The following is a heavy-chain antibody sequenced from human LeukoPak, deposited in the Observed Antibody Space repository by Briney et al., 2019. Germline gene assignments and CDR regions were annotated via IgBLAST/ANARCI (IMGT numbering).Heavy chain of an antibody. V-gene: IGHV3-53*01. D-gene: IGHD6-19*01. CDR3: ARDRPGIAVL. J-gene: IGHJ4*02. CDR1: GFTFSRYW. CDR2: IYSGGST. Sequence: PGGSLRLSCAASGFTFSRYWIHWVRQAPGKGLEWVSVIYSGGSTYYADSVKGRFTISRDNSKNTLYLQMNSLRAEDTAVYYCARDRPGIAVLWGQGTLVTVSS.